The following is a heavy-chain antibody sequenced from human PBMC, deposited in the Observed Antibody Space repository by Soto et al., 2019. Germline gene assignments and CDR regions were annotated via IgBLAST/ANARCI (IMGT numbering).Heavy chain of an antibody. D-gene: IGHD3-10*01. CDR3: AKGLHYYGSGSYYNWFDP. CDR2: ISGSGGST. J-gene: IGHJ5*02. Sequence: GGSLRLSCAASGFTFSSHAMSWVRQAPGKGLEWVSAISGSGGSTYYADSVKGRFTISRDNSKNTLYLQMNSLRAEDTAVYYCAKGLHYYGSGSYYNWFDPWGQGTLVTVSS. V-gene: IGHV3-23*01. CDR1: GFTFSSHA.